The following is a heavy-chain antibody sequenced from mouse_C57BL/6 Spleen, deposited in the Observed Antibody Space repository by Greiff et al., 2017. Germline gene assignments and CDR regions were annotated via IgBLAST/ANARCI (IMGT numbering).Heavy chain of an antibody. D-gene: IGHD1-1*01. V-gene: IGHV5-4*01. J-gene: IGHJ4*01. CDR3: ARGGTYGSRNYAMDY. CDR1: GFTFSSYA. Sequence: VQLKESGGGLVKPGGSLKLSCAASGFTFSSYAMSWVRQTPEKRLEWVATISDGGSYTYYPDNVKGRFTISRDNAKNNLYLQMSHLKSEDTAMYYCARGGTYGSRNYAMDYWGQGTSVTVSS. CDR2: ISDGGSYT.